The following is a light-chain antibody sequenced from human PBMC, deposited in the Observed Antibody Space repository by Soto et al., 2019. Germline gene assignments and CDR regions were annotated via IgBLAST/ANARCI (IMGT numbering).Light chain of an antibody. CDR3: SSYGGSSALPYV. Sequence: QSVLTQPASVSGSPGQSITISCTGTSSDVGGYNYVSWYQQHPGKAPKLMIYEVSNRPSGVSNRFSGSKSGNTASLTISGLQAEDEADYYCSSYGGSSALPYVFGTGTKVTVL. CDR1: SSDVGGYNY. V-gene: IGLV2-14*01. CDR2: EVS. J-gene: IGLJ1*01.